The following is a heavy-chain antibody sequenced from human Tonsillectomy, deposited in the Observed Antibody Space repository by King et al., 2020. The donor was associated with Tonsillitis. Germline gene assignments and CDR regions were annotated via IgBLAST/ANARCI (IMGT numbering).Heavy chain of an antibody. Sequence: VQLVESGAEVKKPGASVKVSCTASGYTFTSYDIIWVRQATGHGLEWRGWMNHHSGNTGHAQKFQGRYTVTRTTSIGTAYMELSSLGSEDTAFYYCARAPRVQSERRRSYNWFDPWGQGTLVTVSS. CDR1: GYTFTSYD. CDR3: ARAPRVQSERRRSYNWFDP. J-gene: IGHJ5*02. CDR2: MNHHSGNT. D-gene: IGHD1-1*01. V-gene: IGHV1-8*01.